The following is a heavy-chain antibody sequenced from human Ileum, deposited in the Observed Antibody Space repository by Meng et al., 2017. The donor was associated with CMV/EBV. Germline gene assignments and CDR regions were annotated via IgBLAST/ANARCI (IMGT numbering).Heavy chain of an antibody. D-gene: IGHD7-27*01. CDR2: IYYSGST. J-gene: IGHJ2*01. CDR3: ARSWGSWYFDL. CDR1: GGSITSGTYC. Sequence: CAVSGGSITSGTYCWSWIRQHPGKGLEWIGYIYYSGSTYCNPSLKSRVTISVDTSNNQFSLKLSSVTAADTAVYYCARSWGSWYFDLWGRGTLVTVSS. V-gene: IGHV4-31*11.